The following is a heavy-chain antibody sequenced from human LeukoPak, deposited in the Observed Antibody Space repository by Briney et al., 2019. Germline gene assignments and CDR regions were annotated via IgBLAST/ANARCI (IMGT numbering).Heavy chain of an antibody. CDR3: VKGPHIVVVTAIYDY. Sequence: GGSLRLSCSASGFTFSSYAMHWVRQAPGKGLAYVSAISSNGGSTYYADSVKGRFTISRDNSKNTLYLQMSSLRAEDTAVYYCVKGPHIVVVTAIYDYWGQGTLVTVSS. D-gene: IGHD2-21*02. J-gene: IGHJ4*02. CDR2: ISSNGGST. CDR1: GFTFSSYA. V-gene: IGHV3-64D*09.